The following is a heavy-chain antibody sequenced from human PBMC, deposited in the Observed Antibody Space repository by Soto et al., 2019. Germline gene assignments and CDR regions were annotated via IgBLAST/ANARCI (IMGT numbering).Heavy chain of an antibody. J-gene: IGHJ6*02. CDR2: IIPIFGTA. Sequence: SVKVSCKASGCTFSSYAISWVRQAPGQGLEWMGGIIPIFGTANYAQKFQGRVTITADESTSTAYMELSSLRSEDTAVYYCARPGYDSSDYYYGMDVWGQGTTVTVSS. CDR3: ARPGYDSSDYYYGMDV. CDR1: GCTFSSYA. V-gene: IGHV1-69*13. D-gene: IGHD3-22*01.